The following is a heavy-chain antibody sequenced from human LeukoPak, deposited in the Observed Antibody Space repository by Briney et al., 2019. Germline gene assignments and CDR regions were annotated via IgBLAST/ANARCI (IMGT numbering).Heavy chain of an antibody. CDR2: VSGSGGNI. CDR3: VKGASRYDFWTAYYSSYFDS. V-gene: IGHV3-23*01. CDR1: GFTFSSYA. D-gene: IGHD3-3*01. Sequence: GGSLRLSCTASGFTFSSYAMNWVRQAPGKGLEWVSAVSGSGGNIYYADSVKGRFTISRENSKKTLYLQMNSLRAEDTAVYFCVKGASRYDFWTAYYSSYFDSWGQGTLVTVSS. J-gene: IGHJ4*02.